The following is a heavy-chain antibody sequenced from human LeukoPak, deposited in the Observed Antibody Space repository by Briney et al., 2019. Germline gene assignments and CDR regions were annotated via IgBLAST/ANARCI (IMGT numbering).Heavy chain of an antibody. Sequence: KPSETLSLTCTVSGGSISSYYWSWIRQPPGKGLEWIAYIYYSGSTNYNPSLKSRVTISVDTSKNQFSLKLSSVTAADTAVYYCARGGYSMAARWFDPWGQGTLVTVSS. V-gene: IGHV4-59*01. D-gene: IGHD4-11*01. CDR1: GGSISSYY. CDR2: IYYSGST. J-gene: IGHJ5*02. CDR3: ARGGYSMAARWFDP.